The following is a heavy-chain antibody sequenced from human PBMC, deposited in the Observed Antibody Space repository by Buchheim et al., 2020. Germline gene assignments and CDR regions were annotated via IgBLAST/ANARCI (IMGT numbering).Heavy chain of an antibody. CDR3: ARDRHRRIAVNRSHYYMDV. D-gene: IGHD6-6*01. Sequence: QVQLQESGPGLVKPSETLSLTCTVSGGSVSSNFWSWIRQPPGKGLEWIGKIYYRGSTNYNPSLKSRVTITLDTSKSQFSLNLSSVTAADTAVYYCARDRHRRIAVNRSHYYMDVWGKGTT. CDR2: IYYRGST. V-gene: IGHV4-59*02. CDR1: GGSVSSNF. J-gene: IGHJ6*03.